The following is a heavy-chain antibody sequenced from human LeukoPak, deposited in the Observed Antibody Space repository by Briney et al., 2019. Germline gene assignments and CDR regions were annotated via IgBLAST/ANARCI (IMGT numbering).Heavy chain of an antibody. Sequence: GGSLRLSCAASGFTFHNYAMTWVRQAPGKGLEWFSGISDNGGSTYHAVSVRGRFTISRDNSKNTLYLQMNSLRAEDTAVYYCAKDRQQLDFDYWGQGTLVTVSS. D-gene: IGHD6-13*01. CDR1: GFTFHNYA. CDR3: AKDRQQLDFDY. V-gene: IGHV3-23*01. J-gene: IGHJ4*02. CDR2: ISDNGGST.